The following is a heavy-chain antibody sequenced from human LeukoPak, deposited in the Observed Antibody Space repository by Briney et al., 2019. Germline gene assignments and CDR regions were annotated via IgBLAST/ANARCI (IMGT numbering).Heavy chain of an antibody. Sequence: SETLSLTYTVSGGSISRYYWSWIRQPPGKGLEWIGYIYYSGSTNYNPSIKSRVTISIDTSKNQFSLKLSSVTAADTAVYYCARSSVDYDFAKTYYYMDVWGKGTTVTVSS. CDR1: GGSISRYY. V-gene: IGHV4-59*01. CDR3: ARSSVDYDFAKTYYYMDV. D-gene: IGHD3-3*01. CDR2: IYYSGST. J-gene: IGHJ6*03.